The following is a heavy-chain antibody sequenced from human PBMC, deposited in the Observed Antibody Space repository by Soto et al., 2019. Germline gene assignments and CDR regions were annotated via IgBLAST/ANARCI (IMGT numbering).Heavy chain of an antibody. Sequence: QVQLVQSGAEVKKPGASVTVSCRSSGDTFNDYYIHWVRQAPGQGLEWMGWINPNGGVTKYAPKFQGWVSMNRDTSVRTVYMQLSRLRSDDTAVYYCARESVRATATLDYYYFYLDVWGTGTTVNVSS. V-gene: IGHV1-2*04. CDR1: GDTFNDYY. CDR3: ARESVRATATLDYYYFYLDV. D-gene: IGHD5-12*01. CDR2: INPNGGVT. J-gene: IGHJ6*03.